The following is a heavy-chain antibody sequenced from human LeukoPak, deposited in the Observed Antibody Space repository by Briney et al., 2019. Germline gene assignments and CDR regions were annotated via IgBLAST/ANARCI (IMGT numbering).Heavy chain of an antibody. V-gene: IGHV3-11*04. CDR1: GFTFSDYC. J-gene: IGHJ4*02. D-gene: IGHD2-15*01. CDR2: ISSSGSTI. Sequence: GGSLRLSCAASGFTFSDYCMSWIRQAPGKGLEWVSYISSSGSTIYYADSVKGRFTISRDNAKNTLYLQMNSLRAEDTAVYYCAKGRGIVVVVAAVSFDYWGQGTLVTVSS. CDR3: AKGRGIVVVVAAVSFDY.